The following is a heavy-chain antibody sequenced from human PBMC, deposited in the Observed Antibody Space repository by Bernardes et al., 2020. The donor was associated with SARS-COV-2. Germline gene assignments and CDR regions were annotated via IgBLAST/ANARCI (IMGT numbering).Heavy chain of an antibody. V-gene: IGHV3-66*02. D-gene: IGHD4-4*01. CDR2: IYSVGTT. CDR3: ARNQPVTPSGY. CDR1: GVTVSNNY. Sequence: GGSLRLSCAASGVTVSNNYMSWVRQAPGKGLECVSIIYSVGTTYYADSVKGRFTISRDKSKNTVYLQMSSLRAEDTAVYYCARNQPVTPSGYWGQGTLVTVSS. J-gene: IGHJ4*02.